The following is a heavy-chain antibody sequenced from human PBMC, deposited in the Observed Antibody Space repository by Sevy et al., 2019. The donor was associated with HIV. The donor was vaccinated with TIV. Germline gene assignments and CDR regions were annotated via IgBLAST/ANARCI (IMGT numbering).Heavy chain of an antibody. CDR2: IYYNGHI. D-gene: IGHD1-26*01. CDR3: AGENAWGRGYS. Sequence: SETLSLTCTVSGGSITSLYWNWIRQPPGKGLEWIANIYYNGHINYNPSLKSRVTLSLDKSNNKFSLRLSSVTAADTPMYYCAGENAWGRGYSWGQGTLVTVSS. V-gene: IGHV4-59*11. CDR1: GGSITSLY. J-gene: IGHJ4*02.